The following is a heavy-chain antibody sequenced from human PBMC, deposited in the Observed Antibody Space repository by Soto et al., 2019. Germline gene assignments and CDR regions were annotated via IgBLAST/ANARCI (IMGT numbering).Heavy chain of an antibody. CDR1: GFTFSNYA. D-gene: IGHD6-13*01. V-gene: IGHV3-33*01. CDR3: AREGTPGTFDY. CDR2: IWYDGSNI. Sequence: PGGSLRLSCAASGFTFSNYAMHWVRRAPGKGLEWVAIIWYDGSNIDYGDSVKGRFTVSRDNSDNTVSLQMNSLGAEDTAIYYCAREGTPGTFDYWGHGTLVTVSS. J-gene: IGHJ4*01.